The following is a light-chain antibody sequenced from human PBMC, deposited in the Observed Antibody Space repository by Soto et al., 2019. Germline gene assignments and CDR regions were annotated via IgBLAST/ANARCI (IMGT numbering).Light chain of an antibody. CDR3: QQHDKLPPA. V-gene: IGKV3-15*01. Sequence: EIVMTQSPVTLSVSPGETVTLSCRASQSLRSNLAWYQKKPGQTPRLLIYSASIRAAATPARFSGSGDGTNFSLTISSLQSEDFAVYYCQQHDKLPPAFGQGTKV. CDR1: QSLRSN. J-gene: IGKJ1*01. CDR2: SAS.